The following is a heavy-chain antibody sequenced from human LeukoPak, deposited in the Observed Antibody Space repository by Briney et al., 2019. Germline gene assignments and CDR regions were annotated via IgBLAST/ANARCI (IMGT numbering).Heavy chain of an antibody. J-gene: IGHJ4*02. D-gene: IGHD3-10*01. CDR3: ARSPYGSGSYYND. Sequence: PSETLSLTCAVYGGSFSGYYWSWIRQPPGKGLEWLGEINHSGSTNYNPSLKSRATISVGTSKNQFSLKLSSVTASDTAVYYCARSPYGSGSYYNDWGQGTLVTVSS. CDR2: INHSGST. CDR1: GGSFSGYY. V-gene: IGHV4-34*01.